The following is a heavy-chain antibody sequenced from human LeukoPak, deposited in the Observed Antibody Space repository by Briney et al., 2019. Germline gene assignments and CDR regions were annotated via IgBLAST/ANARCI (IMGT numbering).Heavy chain of an antibody. Sequence: SVKVSCKASGGTFRSYAISWVRQAPGQGLEWLGRIIPIFGTANCAQKFQGRVTITTYESTSTAYMELSSLRSEYTAVYYCARGYYDILTGYYLFDYWGQGTLVTVSS. CDR1: GGTFRSYA. J-gene: IGHJ4*02. CDR3: ARGYYDILTGYYLFDY. CDR2: IIPIFGTA. D-gene: IGHD3-9*01. V-gene: IGHV1-69*05.